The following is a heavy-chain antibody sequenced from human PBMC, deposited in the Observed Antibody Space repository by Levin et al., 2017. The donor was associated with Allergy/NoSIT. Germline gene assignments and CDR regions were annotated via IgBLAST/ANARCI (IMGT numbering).Heavy chain of an antibody. CDR1: GSTFSYYG. V-gene: IGHV3-33*01. CDR3: ARLSGGNFLGGLDS. D-gene: IGHD2-15*01. CDR2: IWNDGIHK. J-gene: IGHJ4*02. Sequence: GESLKISCVGSGSTFSYYGMHWVRQAPGKGLEWVAIIWNDGIHKDYADSVNGRFSISRDNSKKTVVLEMNSLRDEDTGIYYCARLSGGNFLGGLDSWGQGTRVTVSS.